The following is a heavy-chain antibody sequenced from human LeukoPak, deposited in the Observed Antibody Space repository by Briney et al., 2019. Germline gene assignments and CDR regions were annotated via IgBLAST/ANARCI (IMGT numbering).Heavy chain of an antibody. J-gene: IGHJ6*03. CDR3: ARDRGIFGVVIAPGGYYMDV. Sequence: PGGSLRLSCAASGFTFSNAWMSWVRQAPGKGLEWVGRIKSKTDGGATDYAAPVKGRFTISRDDSKNTLYLQMNSLRAEDTAVYYCARDRGIFGVVIAPGGYYMDVWGKGTTVTVSS. V-gene: IGHV3-15*01. D-gene: IGHD3-3*01. CDR1: GFTFSNAW. CDR2: IKSKTDGGAT.